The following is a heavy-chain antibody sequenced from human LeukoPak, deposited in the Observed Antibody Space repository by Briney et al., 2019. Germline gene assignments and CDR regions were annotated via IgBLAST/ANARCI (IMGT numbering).Heavy chain of an antibody. D-gene: IGHD3-10*01. CDR1: GESFSGYY. V-gene: IGHV4-34*01. CDR3: ARGPRFGELLWHWFDP. J-gene: IGHJ5*02. Sequence: SETLSLTCVVYGESFSGYYWTWIRQPPGKGLEWIGEIIDTGSTKYNSSLKSRVTISVDTSKNEFSLNLTSVTAADTAIYYCARGPRFGELLWHWFDPWGQGTLVTVSS. CDR2: IIDTGST.